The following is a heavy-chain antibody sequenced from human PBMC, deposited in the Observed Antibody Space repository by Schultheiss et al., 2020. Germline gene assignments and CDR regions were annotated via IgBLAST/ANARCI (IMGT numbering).Heavy chain of an antibody. CDR1: GGSIRNYY. Sequence: SQTLSLTCTVSGGSIRNYYWSWIRQPPGKGLEWIGYIYYSGSTNYNPSLKSRVTISVDTSKNRFSLNLSSVTAADTAVYYCARHPILSLSIDYWGQGTLVTVSS. CDR3: ARHPILSLSIDY. V-gene: IGHV4-59*08. J-gene: IGHJ4*02. CDR2: IYYSGST.